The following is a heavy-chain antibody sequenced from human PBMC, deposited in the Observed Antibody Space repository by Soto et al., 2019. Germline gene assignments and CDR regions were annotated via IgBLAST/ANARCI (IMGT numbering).Heavy chain of an antibody. CDR2: ISGSGGST. J-gene: IGHJ4*02. Sequence: GGSLRLSCAAPVFPFNSYAMSGVRQAPGKGLEWVSAISGSGGSTYYADSVKGRFTISRDNSKNTLYLQMNSLRAEDTAVYYCAKDADYGEYVLDWGQGNRVTVSA. CDR3: AKDADYGEYVLD. V-gene: IGHV3-23*01. CDR1: VFPFNSYA. D-gene: IGHD4-17*01.